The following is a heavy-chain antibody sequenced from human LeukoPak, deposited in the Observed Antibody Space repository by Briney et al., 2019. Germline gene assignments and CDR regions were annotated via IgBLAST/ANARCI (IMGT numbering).Heavy chain of an antibody. CDR1: GGSISSTNYY. CDR3: ARHLYGSGLHRIDY. V-gene: IGHV4-39*01. D-gene: IGHD6-19*01. J-gene: IGHJ4*02. CDR2: IYYSGST. Sequence: SETLSLTCSVSGGSISSTNYYWGWIRQPPGKGLEWIGSIYYSGSTYYNPSLKSRVTISVDTSKNQFSLKLSSVTAADTAVYHCARHLYGSGLHRIDYWGQGILVTVSS.